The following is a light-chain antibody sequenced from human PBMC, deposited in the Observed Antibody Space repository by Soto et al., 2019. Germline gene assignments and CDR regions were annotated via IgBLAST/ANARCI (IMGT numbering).Light chain of an antibody. CDR3: QQRSNWRGST. Sequence: EIVMTQSPSTLSVSPGERATLSCRASQSVSSYLAWYQQTPCQAPRLLIYDASNRATGIPARFSGSGSGTDFTLTISSLEPEDFAVYYCQQRSNWRGSTFGQGTPLEIK. CDR1: QSVSSY. V-gene: IGKV3-11*01. J-gene: IGKJ5*01. CDR2: DAS.